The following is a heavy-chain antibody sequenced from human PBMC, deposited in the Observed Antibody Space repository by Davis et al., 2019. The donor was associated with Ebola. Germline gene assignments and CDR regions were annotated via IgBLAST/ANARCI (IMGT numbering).Heavy chain of an antibody. D-gene: IGHD5-12*01. CDR1: GFTFSNAW. CDR2: IKSKTDGGTT. Sequence: GESLKISCAASGFTFSNAWMSWVRQAPGKGLEWVGRIKSKTDGGTTDYAAPVKGRFTISRDDSKNTLYLQMNSLKTEDTAVYYCTAEPGYSGYDWDYWGQGTLVTVSS. CDR3: TAEPGYSGYDWDY. V-gene: IGHV3-15*01. J-gene: IGHJ4*02.